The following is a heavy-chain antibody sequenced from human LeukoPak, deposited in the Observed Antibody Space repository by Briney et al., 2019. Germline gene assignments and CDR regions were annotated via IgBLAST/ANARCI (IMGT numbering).Heavy chain of an antibody. V-gene: IGHV4-34*01. D-gene: IGHD1-14*01. Sequence: PSETLSLTCAVYGGSFSGYYWSWIRQPPGKGLEWIGEINHSGSTNYNPSLKSRLTMSVDTSKNQFSLKLSSVTAADTAVYYCTRSGLTGMRKYARADYYYYGMDVWGQGTAVTVSS. CDR3: TRSGLTGMRKYARADYYYYGMDV. CDR1: GGSFSGYY. CDR2: INHSGST. J-gene: IGHJ6*02.